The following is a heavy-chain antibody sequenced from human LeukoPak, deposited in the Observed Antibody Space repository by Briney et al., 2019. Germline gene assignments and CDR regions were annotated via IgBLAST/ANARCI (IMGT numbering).Heavy chain of an antibody. Sequence: GGFLRLSCAASGFTFSGSAMHWVRQASGKGLEWVGRIRSKANSYATAYAASVKGRFTISRDDSKNTAYLQMNSLKTEDTAVYYCTRIPHCSSTSCPTNWGQGTLVTVSS. CDR3: TRIPHCSSTSCPTN. CDR1: GFTFSGSA. V-gene: IGHV3-73*01. D-gene: IGHD2-2*01. CDR2: IRSKANSYAT. J-gene: IGHJ4*02.